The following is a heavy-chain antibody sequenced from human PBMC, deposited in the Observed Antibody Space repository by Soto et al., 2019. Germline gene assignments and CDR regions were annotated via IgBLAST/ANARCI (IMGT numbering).Heavy chain of an antibody. CDR2: VYYTGST. D-gene: IGHD4-4*01. J-gene: IGHJ4*02. CDR1: GNSISCTSSF. CDR3: TRRVRSTGLLDY. Sequence: SETLSLTCTVSGNSISCTSSFWAWIRQPPGKNLEWIGSVYYTGSTYYNSSLKSRVSISIDTSKNQFSLSLNSVTAADTAVYYCTRRVRSTGLLDYWGQGALVTVSS. V-gene: IGHV4-39*01.